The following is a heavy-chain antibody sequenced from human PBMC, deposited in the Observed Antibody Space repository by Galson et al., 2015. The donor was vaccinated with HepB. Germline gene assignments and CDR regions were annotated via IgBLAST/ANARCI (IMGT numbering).Heavy chain of an antibody. CDR2: MNPNSGNT. Sequence: SVKVSCKASGYTFTSYDINWVRQATGQGLEWMGWMNPNSGNTGYAQKFQGRVTMTRNTSISTAYMELSSLRSEDTAVYYCARGRRGRYYFYGMDVWGQGTTVTVSS. CDR3: ARGRRGRYYFYGMDV. J-gene: IGHJ6*02. V-gene: IGHV1-8*01. CDR1: GYTFTSYD.